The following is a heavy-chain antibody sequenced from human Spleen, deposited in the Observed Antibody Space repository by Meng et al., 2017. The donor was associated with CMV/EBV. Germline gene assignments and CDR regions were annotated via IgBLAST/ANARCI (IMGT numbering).Heavy chain of an antibody. V-gene: IGHV3-30*02. J-gene: IGHJ6*02. CDR2: IRYDGNNE. Sequence: GESLKISCAASGFTFSSSGMHWARQTPGKGLEWVAFIRYDGNNEFYADSVKGRFTISRDNSKITLYLQMNSLRPEDTAVYFCARDHRPTAPPGVPFYYYYGIDVWGQGTTVTVSS. CDR1: GFTFSSSG. CDR3: ARDHRPTAPPGVPFYYYYGIDV. D-gene: IGHD6-13*01.